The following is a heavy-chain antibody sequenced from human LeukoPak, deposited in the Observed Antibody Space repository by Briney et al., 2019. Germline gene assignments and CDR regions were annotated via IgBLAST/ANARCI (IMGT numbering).Heavy chain of an antibody. J-gene: IGHJ5*02. CDR2: INPNSGGT. CDR1: GYTFTGYY. V-gene: IGHV1-2*02. CDR3: ARVYYYDSTNWFGP. D-gene: IGHD3-22*01. Sequence: ASVKVSCKASGYTFTGYYMHWVRQAPGQGLEWMGWINPNSGGTNYAQKFQGRVTMTRDTSISTAYMELSRLRSDDTAVYYCARVYYYDSTNWFGPWGQGTLVTVSS.